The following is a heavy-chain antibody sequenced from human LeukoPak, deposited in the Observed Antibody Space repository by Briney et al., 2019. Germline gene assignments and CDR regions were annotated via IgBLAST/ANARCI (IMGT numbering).Heavy chain of an antibody. CDR3: AREPAYGDPAYGMDV. CDR2: ISSSSSYI. D-gene: IGHD4-17*01. Sequence: GGSLRLSCAASGFTFSSYSMNWVCQAPGKGLEWVSSISSSSSYIYYADSVKGRFTISRDNAKNSLYLQMNSLRAEDTAVYYCAREPAYGDPAYGMDVWGQGTTVTVSS. CDR1: GFTFSSYS. V-gene: IGHV3-21*01. J-gene: IGHJ6*02.